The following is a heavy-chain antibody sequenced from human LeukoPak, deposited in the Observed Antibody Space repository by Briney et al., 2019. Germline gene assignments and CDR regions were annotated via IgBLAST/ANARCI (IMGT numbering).Heavy chain of an antibody. CDR1: GFTFSTYW. J-gene: IGHJ5*02. CDR3: ARDWWFDP. V-gene: IGHV3-74*01. CDR2: INGDGSTT. Sequence: GGSLRLSCAASGFTFSTYWMHWVRQTPGKGLAWVSRINGDGSTTNYADSVKGRFTISRDNAKNTLYLQMNSLRAEDTAVYYCARDWWFDPWGQGTLVSVSS.